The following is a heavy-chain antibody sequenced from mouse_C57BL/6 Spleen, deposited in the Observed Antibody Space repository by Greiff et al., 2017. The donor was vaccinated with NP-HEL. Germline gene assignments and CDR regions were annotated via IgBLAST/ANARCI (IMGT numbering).Heavy chain of an antibody. CDR2: IYPGSGST. CDR1: GYTFTSYW. V-gene: IGHV1-55*01. Sequence: VQLQQSGAELVKPGASVKMSCKASGYTFTSYWITWVKQRPGQGLEWIGDIYPGSGSTNYTEKFKSKATLTVDTSSSTAYMQLSSLTSEDSAVYYCARWRMGYDYDWYFDVWGTGTTVTVSS. J-gene: IGHJ1*03. D-gene: IGHD2-4*01. CDR3: ARWRMGYDYDWYFDV.